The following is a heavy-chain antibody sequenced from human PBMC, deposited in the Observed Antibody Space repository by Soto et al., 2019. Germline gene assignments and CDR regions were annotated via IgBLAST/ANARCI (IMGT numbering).Heavy chain of an antibody. J-gene: IGHJ4*02. D-gene: IGHD3-3*01. Sequence: EVQLVESGGGLVPPGGSLRLSCAASGFTFRSYSMNWVRQAPGKGLEWISHISSVTSTIYYAASVKGRFTISRDNAKNSVFLQMNSLIAEDTAVYYCARSPGLTPFGVVTPVDSWGQGTLVSVCS. CDR3: ARSPGLTPFGVVTPVDS. CDR1: GFTFRSYS. CDR2: ISSVTSTI. V-gene: IGHV3-48*01.